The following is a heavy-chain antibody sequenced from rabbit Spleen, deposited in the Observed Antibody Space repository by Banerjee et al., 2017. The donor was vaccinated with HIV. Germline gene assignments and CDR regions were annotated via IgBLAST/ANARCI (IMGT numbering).Heavy chain of an antibody. CDR1: GFPFSEKAV. V-gene: IGHV1S45*01. CDR2: IDTGSSGFT. CDR3: ARDTVGDGAYVLDL. Sequence: QEQLEESGGDLVKPGASLTLTCTASGFPFSEKAVMCWVRQAPGKGLTWIACIDTGSSGFTYFATWAKGRFTISKTSSTTVTLQMTSLTVADTATYFCARDTVGDGAYVLDLWGPGTLVTVS. D-gene: IGHD6-1*01. J-gene: IGHJ4*01.